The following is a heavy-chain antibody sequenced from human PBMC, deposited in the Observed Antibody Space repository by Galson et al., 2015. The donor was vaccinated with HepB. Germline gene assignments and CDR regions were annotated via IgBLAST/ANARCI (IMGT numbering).Heavy chain of an antibody. D-gene: IGHD3-22*01. J-gene: IGHJ4*02. CDR2: ISSSSSST. Sequence: SLRLSCAASGFSFNDYYMSWVRQAPGKGLEWVSHISSSSSSTNYADSVKGRFTISRDNAKNSLYLQMNSLRAEDTAVYYCAREGDYYDSPIWGQGTLVTVSS. CDR3: AREGDYYDSPI. V-gene: IGHV3-11*06. CDR1: GFSFNDYY.